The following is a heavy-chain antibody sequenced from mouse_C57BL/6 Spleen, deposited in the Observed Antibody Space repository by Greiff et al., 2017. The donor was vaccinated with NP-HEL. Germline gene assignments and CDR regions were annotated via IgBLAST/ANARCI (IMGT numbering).Heavy chain of an antibody. CDR1: GYTFTSYW. CDR2: IHPNSGST. V-gene: IGHV1-64*01. CDR3: ASGITTVVDWFAY. J-gene: IGHJ3*01. Sequence: VKLQESGAELVKPGASVKLSCKASGYTFTSYWMHWVQQRPGQGLEWIGMIHPNSGSTNYNEKFKSKATLTVDKSSSTAYMQLSSLTSEDSAVYYCASGITTVVDWFAYWGQGTLVTVSA. D-gene: IGHD1-1*01.